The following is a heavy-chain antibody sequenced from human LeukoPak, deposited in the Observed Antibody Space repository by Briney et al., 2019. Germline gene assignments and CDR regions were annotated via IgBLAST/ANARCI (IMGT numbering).Heavy chain of an antibody. CDR2: IYYSGGA. Sequence: SGTLSLTCSVSGGSTRTYYSSWIWHPPGKGLERMWYIYYSGGANYNPSLKSRVTISVDTSKNQFSLRLSSVTAADTAVYYCARVRNWDGSGNYYASGGYYYYMDVWGKGTTVTVSS. CDR3: ARVRNWDGSGNYYASGGYYYYMDV. J-gene: IGHJ6*03. CDR1: GGSTRTYY. D-gene: IGHD3-10*01. V-gene: IGHV4-59*01.